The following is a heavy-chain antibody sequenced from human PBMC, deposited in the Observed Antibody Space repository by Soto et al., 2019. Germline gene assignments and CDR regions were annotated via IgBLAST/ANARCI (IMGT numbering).Heavy chain of an antibody. CDR1: GGSISSYY. Sequence: PSETLSLTCTVSGGSISSYYWSWIRQPPGKGLELIGYIYYSGSTNYNPSLKSRVTISVDTSKNQFSLKLSSVTAADTAVYYCARQYYYDSNGFDYWGQGTLVTVSS. CDR3: ARQYYYDSNGFDY. V-gene: IGHV4-59*01. D-gene: IGHD3-22*01. CDR2: IYYSGST. J-gene: IGHJ4*02.